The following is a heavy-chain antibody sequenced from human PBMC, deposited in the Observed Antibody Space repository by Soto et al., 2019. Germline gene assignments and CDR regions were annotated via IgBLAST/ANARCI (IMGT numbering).Heavy chain of an antibody. CDR3: ARDSRTYSSGWAFDS. CDR1: GGSIRSGDYY. V-gene: IGHV4-30-4*01. Sequence: QVQLQESGPGLVKPSQTLSLTCTVSGGSIRSGDYYWSWIRQPPGKGLEWIGYIFSSGSTYYNPSLKSRVTIPVATSKNQFSLQLSSVTAADTAVYYCARDSRTYSSGWAFDSWGQGTLVTVSS. CDR2: IFSSGST. J-gene: IGHJ4*02. D-gene: IGHD6-19*01.